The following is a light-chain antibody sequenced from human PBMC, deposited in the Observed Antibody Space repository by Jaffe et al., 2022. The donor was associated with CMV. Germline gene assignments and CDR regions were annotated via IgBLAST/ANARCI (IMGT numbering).Light chain of an antibody. CDR1: SSDVGTYNL. Sequence: QSALTQPASVSGSPGQSITISCTGTSSDVGTYNLVSWYQQHPGTAPKLMIYEVTKRPSGVSNRFSGSKSGNTASLTISGLQAEDEADYFCCSSASNSIFHVVFGGGTKLTVL. CDR2: EVT. CDR3: CSSASNSIFHVV. J-gene: IGLJ2*01. V-gene: IGLV2-23*02.